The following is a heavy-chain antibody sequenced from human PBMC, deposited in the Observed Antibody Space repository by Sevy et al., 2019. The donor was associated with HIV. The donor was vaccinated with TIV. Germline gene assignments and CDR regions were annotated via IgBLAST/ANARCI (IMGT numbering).Heavy chain of an antibody. Sequence: SETLSLTCTVSGGSISSGDYYWSWIRQPPGKGLDWIGYIYYSGSTYYNPSLKSRVTISVDTSKNQFSLKLSSVTAADTAVYYCARSRDLKFDPWGQGTLVTVSS. CDR3: ARSRDLKFDP. CDR2: IYYSGST. CDR1: GGSISSGDYY. V-gene: IGHV4-30-4*01. J-gene: IGHJ5*02.